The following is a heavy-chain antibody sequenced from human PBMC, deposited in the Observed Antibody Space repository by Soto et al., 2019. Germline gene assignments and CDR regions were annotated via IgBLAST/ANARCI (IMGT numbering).Heavy chain of an antibody. CDR2: IIPIFGTA. CDR3: ARETPTYYYDSSGPGPFDY. D-gene: IGHD3-22*01. Sequence: ASVKVSCKASGGTFSSYAISWVRQAPGQGLEWMGGIIPIFGTANYAQKFQGRVTITADESTSTAYMELSSLRSEDTAVSYCARETPTYYYDSSGPGPFDYWGQGTLVTVSS. CDR1: GGTFSSYA. V-gene: IGHV1-69*13. J-gene: IGHJ4*02.